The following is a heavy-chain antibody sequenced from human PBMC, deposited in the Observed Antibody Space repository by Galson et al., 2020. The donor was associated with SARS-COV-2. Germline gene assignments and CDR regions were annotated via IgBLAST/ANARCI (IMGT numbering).Heavy chain of an antibody. CDR1: GGSFSDYS. Sequence: SETLSLTCAVYGGSFSDYSWTWVRQPPGKGLEWIGEISHSGSTNYSPSLKSRDFMSVDTSKNQFSLKLRAVTAADTAAYYCVRGRSRPIMVFDYYYFYMDVWGKGTTVTVSS. CDR3: VRGRSRPIMVFDYYYFYMDV. J-gene: IGHJ6*03. D-gene: IGHD2-8*01. CDR2: ISHSGST. V-gene: IGHV4-34*01.